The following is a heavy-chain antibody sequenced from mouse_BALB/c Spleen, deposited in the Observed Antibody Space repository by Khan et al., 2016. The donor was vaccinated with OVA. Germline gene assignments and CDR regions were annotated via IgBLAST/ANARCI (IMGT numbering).Heavy chain of an antibody. J-gene: IGHJ4*01. Sequence: QVQLKESGPELKKPGETVKISCKASGYTFKNHGMNWVKQAPGKGLKWMGWINTYTGEPTYVEDFKGRFAFSLETSASTAYLQINNLKNEDTATYFCARPPFFSYVMVYWSQGTSVTVSS. V-gene: IGHV9-3-1*01. CDR1: GYTFKNHG. CDR2: INTYTGEP. CDR3: ARPPFFSYVMVY.